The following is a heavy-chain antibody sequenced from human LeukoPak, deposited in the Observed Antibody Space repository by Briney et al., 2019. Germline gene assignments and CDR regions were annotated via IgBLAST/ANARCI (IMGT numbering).Heavy chain of an antibody. CDR1: GGSISSGGYY. D-gene: IGHD1-26*01. V-gene: IGHV4-61*08. Sequence: SETLSLTCTVSGGSISSGGYYWSWIRQHPGKGLEWIGYIYYSGSTNYNPSLKSRVTISVDTSKNQFSLKLSSVTAADTAVYYCARHGGFRVGWWELTRFDYWGQGTLVTVSS. J-gene: IGHJ4*02. CDR3: ARHGGFRVGWWELTRFDY. CDR2: IYYSGST.